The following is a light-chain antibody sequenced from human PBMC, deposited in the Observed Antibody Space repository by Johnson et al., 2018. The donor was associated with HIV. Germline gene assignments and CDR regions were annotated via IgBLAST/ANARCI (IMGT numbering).Light chain of an antibody. CDR2: DHN. J-gene: IGLJ1*01. CDR1: SSNIGNNY. V-gene: IGLV1-51*01. CDR3: GTWDSSLSAFV. Sequence: QSVLTQPPSVSAAPGQKVTISCSGSSSNIGNNYVSWYQQLPGTAPKLLIYDHNKLPSGIPDRFPGSKSGTSATLGITGRQTGAEADYYCGTWDSSLSAFVFGTGTKVTVL.